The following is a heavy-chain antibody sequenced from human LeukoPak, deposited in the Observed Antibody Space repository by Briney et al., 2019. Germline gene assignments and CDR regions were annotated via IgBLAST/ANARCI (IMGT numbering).Heavy chain of an antibody. CDR3: GKTDIYFNPIDY. Sequence: PSETLSLTCAVSGVSISSSEWWIWVRQPPGQGLEWIGEIHRDGRTRYNPSLKSRVTMSMGYSKNQFSLSVTPVTAADTAIYYCGKTDIYFNPIDYWGPGSLVTVSS. V-gene: IGHV4-4*02. D-gene: IGHD3-9*01. J-gene: IGHJ4*02. CDR1: GVSISSSEW. CDR2: IHRDGRT.